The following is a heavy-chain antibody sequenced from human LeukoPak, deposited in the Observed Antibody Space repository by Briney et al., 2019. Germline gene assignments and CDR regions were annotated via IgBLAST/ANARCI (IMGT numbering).Heavy chain of an antibody. J-gene: IGHJ4*02. V-gene: IGHV1-2*02. CDR1: GYIFTGYY. CDR3: ARDPSSYCGGDCYFPPPFDY. Sequence: GASVKVSCKASGYIFTGYYMHWVRQAPGQGLEWMGWINPNSGGTNYAQKFQGRVTMTRDTSISTAYMELSRLRSDDTAVYYCARDPSSYCGGDCYFPPPFDYWGQGTLVTVSS. CDR2: INPNSGGT. D-gene: IGHD2-21*02.